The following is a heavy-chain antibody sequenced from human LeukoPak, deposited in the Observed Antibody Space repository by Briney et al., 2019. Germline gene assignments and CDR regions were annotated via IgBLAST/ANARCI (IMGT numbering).Heavy chain of an antibody. CDR2: VIPISGGA. D-gene: IGHD1-1*01. V-gene: IGHV1-69*13. Sequence: ASVKVSCQVSGDNLSNFAVSWVRQAPGQGLEWMGGVIPISGGATYAQTFRDRVTFTADESTNIAYMELRSLSSDDTAVYFCARDREITTHPGGWFDPWGQGTLVTVSS. J-gene: IGHJ5*02. CDR3: ARDREITTHPGGWFDP. CDR1: GDNLSNFA.